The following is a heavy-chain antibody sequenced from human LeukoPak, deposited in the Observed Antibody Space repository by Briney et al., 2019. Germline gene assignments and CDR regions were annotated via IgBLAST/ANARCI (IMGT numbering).Heavy chain of an antibody. Sequence: GASVKVSCKASGYTFTGYYMHWVRQAPGQGLEWMGWINPNSGGTNYAQKFQGRVTMNRDTSISTAYMELSRLRSDDTAVYYCARVVVVVAATGWFDPWGQGTLVTVSS. D-gene: IGHD2-15*01. J-gene: IGHJ5*02. CDR2: INPNSGGT. CDR3: ARVVVVVAATGWFDP. V-gene: IGHV1-2*02. CDR1: GYTFTGYY.